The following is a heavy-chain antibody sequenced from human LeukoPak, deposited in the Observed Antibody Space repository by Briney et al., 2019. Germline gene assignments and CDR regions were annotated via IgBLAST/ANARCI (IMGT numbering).Heavy chain of an antibody. CDR1: GGTFSSYA. V-gene: IGHV1-69*13. J-gene: IGHJ6*04. Sequence: SVKVSCKASGGTFSSYAISWVRQAPGQGLEWMGGIIPIFGTANYAQKFQGRVTITADESTSTAYMELSSLRSEDTAVYYCARAKDYDILTGYYESGYYYGMDVWGKGTTVTVPS. D-gene: IGHD3-9*01. CDR2: IIPIFGTA. CDR3: ARAKDYDILTGYYESGYYYGMDV.